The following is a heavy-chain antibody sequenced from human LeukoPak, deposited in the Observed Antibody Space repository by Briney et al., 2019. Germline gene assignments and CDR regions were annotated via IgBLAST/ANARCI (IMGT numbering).Heavy chain of an antibody. V-gene: IGHV3-30*04. D-gene: IGHD3-10*01. CDR2: ISYDGSNK. J-gene: IGHJ4*02. Sequence: GGSLRLSCAASGFTFSSYAMHWVRQAPGKWLEWVAVISYDGSNKYYADSVKGRFTISRDNSKNTLYLQMNSLRAEDTAVYYCARVSYAAFDYWGQGTLVTVSS. CDR3: ARVSYAAFDY. CDR1: GFTFSSYA.